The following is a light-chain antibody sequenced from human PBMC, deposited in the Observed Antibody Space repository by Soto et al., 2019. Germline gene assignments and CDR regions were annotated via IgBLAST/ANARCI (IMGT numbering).Light chain of an antibody. CDR3: QQCYSSPWT. CDR1: QSISNY. V-gene: IGKV1-39*01. J-gene: IGKJ1*01. Sequence: DIQMTQSPSSLSASVGDRVIITCRASQSISNYLNWYQQRPGKAPKLLIHAASSFQSGIPSRFSGGGSGADFTLTISSLQPEDFATYYCQQCYSSPWTFGQGTKVEIK. CDR2: AAS.